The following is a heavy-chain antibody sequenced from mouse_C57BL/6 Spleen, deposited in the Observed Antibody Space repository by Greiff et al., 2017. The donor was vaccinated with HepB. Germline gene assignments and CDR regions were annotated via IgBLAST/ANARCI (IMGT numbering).Heavy chain of an antibody. J-gene: IGHJ1*03. V-gene: IGHV1-22*01. Sequence: EVQLQQSGPELVKPGASVKMSCKASGYTFTDYNMHWVKQSHGKSLEWIGYINPNNGGTSYNQKFKGKATLTVNKSSSTAYMELRSLTSEDSAVYYCAYGSSPYWYFDVWGTGTTVTVSS. CDR2: INPNNGGT. CDR3: AYGSSPYWYFDV. D-gene: IGHD1-1*01. CDR1: GYTFTDYN.